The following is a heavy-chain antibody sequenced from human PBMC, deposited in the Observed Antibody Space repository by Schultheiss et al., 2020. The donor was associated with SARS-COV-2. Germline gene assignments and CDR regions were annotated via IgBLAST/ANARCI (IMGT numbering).Heavy chain of an antibody. CDR1: GYTFTSYA. Sequence: ASVKVSCKASGYTFTSYAMNWVRQAPGQGLEWMGIINPSGGSTSYAQKFQGRVTMTRDTSTSTVYMELSSLRSEDTAVYYCARPYDSSGYYRNAFDYWGQGTLVTVSS. CDR3: ARPYDSSGYYRNAFDY. D-gene: IGHD3-22*01. J-gene: IGHJ4*02. V-gene: IGHV1-46*01. CDR2: INPSGGST.